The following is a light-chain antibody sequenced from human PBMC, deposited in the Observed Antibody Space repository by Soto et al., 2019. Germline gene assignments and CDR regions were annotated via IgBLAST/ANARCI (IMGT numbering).Light chain of an antibody. V-gene: IGKV3-20*01. CDR3: QQYGASPFT. J-gene: IGKJ3*01. CDR2: GAS. CDR1: RHVYINA. Sequence: VVLTQSPATLSLSPGDRATLSCRASRHVYINALGWYQQKPGRTPTLLIYGASTRAIDIPDRFSATGSGTDFSLTISGVEPEDSAVYYCQQYGASPFTFGPGTRLEI.